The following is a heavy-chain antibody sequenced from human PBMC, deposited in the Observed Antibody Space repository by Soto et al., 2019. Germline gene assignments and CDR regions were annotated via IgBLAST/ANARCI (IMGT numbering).Heavy chain of an antibody. Sequence: SVKVSCKASGGTFSSYAISWVRQAPGQGLEWMGGIIPIFGTANYAQKFQGRVTITADESTSTAYMELSSLRSEDTAVYYCARERVCSGGSCYGHDAFDIWGQGTMVTVSS. CDR2: IIPIFGTA. CDR1: GGTFSSYA. V-gene: IGHV1-69*13. CDR3: ARERVCSGGSCYGHDAFDI. J-gene: IGHJ3*02. D-gene: IGHD2-15*01.